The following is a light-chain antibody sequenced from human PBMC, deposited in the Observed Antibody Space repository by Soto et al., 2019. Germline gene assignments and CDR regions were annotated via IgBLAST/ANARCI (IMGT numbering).Light chain of an antibody. V-gene: IGKV3-20*01. CDR1: QRVTNNF. J-gene: IGKJ2*01. CDR3: QRNGRTPFLHT. CDR2: GAS. Sequence: EIVLTQSPGTLSLSPGERATLSCRASQRVTNNFLAWYQQKPGQAPRLLIYGASTRAAGVPDRFIVSGSGTDFALTITRLDPEDFALSYYQRNGRTPFLHTFGQGTKLEIK.